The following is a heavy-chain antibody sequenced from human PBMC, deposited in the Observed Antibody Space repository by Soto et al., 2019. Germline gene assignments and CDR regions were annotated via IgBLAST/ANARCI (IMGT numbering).Heavy chain of an antibody. CDR1: GFSFDDYA. CDR2: ISWNSGTI. J-gene: IGHJ6*02. Sequence: EVQVVESGGGLVQPSRSLRLSCAASGFSFDDYAMHWVRQAPGKGLEWVSGISWNSGTIGYADSVKGRFTISRDNAKNSLYLQMNRLRAEDTALYYCAKSTGGTANGMGVWGQGTTVTVSS. CDR3: AKSTGGTANGMGV. D-gene: IGHD2-8*02. V-gene: IGHV3-9*01.